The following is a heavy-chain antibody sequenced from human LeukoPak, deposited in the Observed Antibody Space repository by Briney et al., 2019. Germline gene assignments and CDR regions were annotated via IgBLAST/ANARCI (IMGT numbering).Heavy chain of an antibody. CDR1: GFTVSSNY. Sequence: GGSLRLSCAPSGFTVSSNYMNWVRQAPGRGVEWGSDIYSGGTTYYADSVRGRFTISRDNPKNTLYLQMNSLRAEDTGVYYCARAGVSIKPFDYWGQGTLVTVSS. D-gene: IGHD3-3*01. CDR2: IYSGGTT. V-gene: IGHV3-53*01. J-gene: IGHJ4*02. CDR3: ARAGVSIKPFDY.